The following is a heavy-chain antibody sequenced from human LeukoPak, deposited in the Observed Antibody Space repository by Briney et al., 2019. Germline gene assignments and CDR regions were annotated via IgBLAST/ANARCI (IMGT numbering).Heavy chain of an antibody. CDR3: ARETVVPAALSYYYYYYMDV. Sequence: PGGSLRLSCASGFTFNSINGIHWVRQPPGKGLEWVAVIRNDGRDKYYADSVRGRFTISRYISKNTVYLQMNSLRTEDTAVYYCARETVVPAALSYYYYYYMDVWGKGTTVTVSS. D-gene: IGHD2-2*01. J-gene: IGHJ6*03. CDR1: GFTFNSING. V-gene: IGHV3-30*02. CDR2: IRNDGRDK.